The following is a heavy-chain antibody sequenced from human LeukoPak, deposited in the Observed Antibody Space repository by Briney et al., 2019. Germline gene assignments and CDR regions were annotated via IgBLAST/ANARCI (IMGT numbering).Heavy chain of an antibody. Sequence: ASVTVSCKASGGTFSSYAISWVRQAPGQGLEWMGGIIPIFGTANYAQKFQGRVTITADESTSTAYMELSSLRSEDTAVYYCARDREMATSDFDYWGQGTLVTVSS. J-gene: IGHJ4*02. CDR2: IIPIFGTA. V-gene: IGHV1-69*13. D-gene: IGHD5-24*01. CDR3: ARDREMATSDFDY. CDR1: GGTFSSYA.